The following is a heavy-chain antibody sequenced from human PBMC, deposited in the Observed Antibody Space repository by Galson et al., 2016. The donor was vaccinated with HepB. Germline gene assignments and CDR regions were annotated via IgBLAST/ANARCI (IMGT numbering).Heavy chain of an antibody. J-gene: IGHJ4*02. CDR1: GFTFSTYS. D-gene: IGHD4-11*01. V-gene: IGHV3-48*04. CDR2: IRRDGGGTK. CDR3: ARDPHSLDY. Sequence: SLRLSCAASGFTFSTYSMNWVRQAPGKGLEWVSYIRRDGGGTKHYADSVRGRFIISRDDAKSSLYLEMNSLRVEDTAVYYCARDPHSLDYWGRGTLVTVSS.